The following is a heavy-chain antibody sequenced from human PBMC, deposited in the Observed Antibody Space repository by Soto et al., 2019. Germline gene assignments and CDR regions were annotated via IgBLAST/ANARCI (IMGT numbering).Heavy chain of an antibody. CDR1: GDTFTTYD. CDR3: ARGRASGSYYLLDY. D-gene: IGHD3-10*01. Sequence: ASVKVSCKASGDTFTTYDINWVRQATGHGLEWMGWINPNSGNIGYAQRFQGRVTMTRDTAIRTAYMEVSSLRSDDTAVYYCARGRASGSYYLLDYWGQGTLVTV. J-gene: IGHJ4*02. V-gene: IGHV1-8*01. CDR2: INPNSGNI.